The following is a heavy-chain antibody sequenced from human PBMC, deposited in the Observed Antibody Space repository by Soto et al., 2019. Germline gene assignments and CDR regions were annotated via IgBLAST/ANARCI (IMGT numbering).Heavy chain of an antibody. V-gene: IGHV3-48*02. CDR2: ISSRGSTI. J-gene: IGHJ6*02. CDR3: VRLGFWIGASCNHYFYYYAMDD. Sequence: DVQLVETGGGLVQPGGSLRLSCAVSGFSSSSYAMNWVRQAPGKGLVWVSFISSRGSTIFYADSVEGRFTISRDNAQNSLFLQKDSLRDEDTAVYYCVRLGFWIGASCNHYFYYYAMDDWGQGTNVIVSS. D-gene: IGHD3-3*01. CDR1: GFSSSSYA.